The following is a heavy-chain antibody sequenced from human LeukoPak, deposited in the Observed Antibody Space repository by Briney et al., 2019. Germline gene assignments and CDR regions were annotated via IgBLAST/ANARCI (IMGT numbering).Heavy chain of an antibody. J-gene: IGHJ4*02. CDR1: GFTFSSYW. V-gene: IGHV3-74*01. D-gene: IGHD3-22*01. CDR3: AAGSSGYYGDY. Sequence: GGSLRLSCAASGFTFSSYWMHWVRQGPGKGLMWVSRINSDGSSINYADSVKGRFTNSRDNAKNTLYLQMNSLRAEDTALYYCAAGSSGYYGDYWGQGALVTVSS. CDR2: INSDGSSI.